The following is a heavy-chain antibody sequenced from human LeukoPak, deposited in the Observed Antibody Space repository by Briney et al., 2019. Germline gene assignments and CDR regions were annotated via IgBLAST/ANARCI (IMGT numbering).Heavy chain of an antibody. V-gene: IGHV3-74*01. CDR3: VRDFRSADY. CDR2: ICPDGTVT. J-gene: IGHJ4*02. Sequence: QTGGSLRLSCAASGFTFSNYCMHWVRQIPGKGLVWVSRICPDGTVTNYADSVKGRFTISRDNAKNMVFLQMNSLRADDTAVYYCVRDFRSADYWGQGILVTVSS. CDR1: GFTFSNYC.